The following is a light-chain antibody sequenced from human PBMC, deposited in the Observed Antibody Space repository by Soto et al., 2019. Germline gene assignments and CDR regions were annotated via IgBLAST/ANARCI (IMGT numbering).Light chain of an antibody. CDR2: DAS. CDR1: QSVSSY. Sequence: EIVLTQSPATLSLSPGERATLSCRASQSVSSYLAWYQQKPGQAPRLLIYDASNRATGIPARFSGSGSGTDFTLTIRSLEPEDFAFYYCQQRSNWLMYTFGQGTKLEIK. CDR3: QQRSNWLMYT. V-gene: IGKV3-11*01. J-gene: IGKJ2*01.